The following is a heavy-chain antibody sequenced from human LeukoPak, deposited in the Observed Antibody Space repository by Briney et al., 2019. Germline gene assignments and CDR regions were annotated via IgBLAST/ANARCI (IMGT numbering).Heavy chain of an antibody. Sequence: SETLSLTCSVSGDSVSSDTGGYYWTWIRQHPGKGLEWLGYIYNGGSSYYNPSLRSRVSMSLETSKNQFSLKLRSVTAADTAVHYCAAQRLMKFTWGQGTLVTVSS. J-gene: IGHJ5*02. CDR1: GDSVSSDTGGYY. D-gene: IGHD1-1*01. V-gene: IGHV4-31*03. CDR3: AAQRLMKFT. CDR2: IYNGGSS.